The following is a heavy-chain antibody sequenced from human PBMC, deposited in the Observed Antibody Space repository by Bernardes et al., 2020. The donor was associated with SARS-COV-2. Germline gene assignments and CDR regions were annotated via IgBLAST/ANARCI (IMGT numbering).Heavy chain of an antibody. J-gene: IGHJ6*02. CDR3: ARGEYTYFNFEGTHYNLFYGLDV. CDR1: GFTVSNNY. V-gene: IGHV3-53*01. CDR2: LYSGDT. Sequence: GGSLRLSCSASGFTVSNNYMTWVRQAPGKGLEWVSVLYSGDTYYAESVKGRFTISRDTSENTVYLQMNNLRAEDTAVYYCARGEYTYFNFEGTHYNLFYGLDVGGQGTTVTVSS. D-gene: IGHD5-18*01.